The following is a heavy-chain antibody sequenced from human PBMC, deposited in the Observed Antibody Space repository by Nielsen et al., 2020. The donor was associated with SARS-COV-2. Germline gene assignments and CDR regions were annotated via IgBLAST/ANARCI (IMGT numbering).Heavy chain of an antibody. D-gene: IGHD5-24*01. CDR3: ARSEMATTHYFDY. J-gene: IGHJ4*02. CDR2: IYPGDSDT. Sequence: GGSLRLSCKGSGYSFTSYWIGWVRQMPGKGLEWMGIIYPGDSDTRYSPSFQGQVTISADKPISTAYLQWSSLKASDTAMYYCARSEMATTHYFDYWGQGTLVTVSS. V-gene: IGHV5-51*04. CDR1: GYSFTSYW.